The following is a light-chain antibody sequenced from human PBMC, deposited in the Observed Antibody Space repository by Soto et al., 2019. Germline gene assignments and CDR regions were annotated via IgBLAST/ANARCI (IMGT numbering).Light chain of an antibody. CDR3: QQLITYPLT. CDR2: AAS. V-gene: IGKV1-9*01. J-gene: IGKJ3*01. CDR1: QGISSY. Sequence: LTQSPSFLSASVGDSVTITCRASQGISSYLGWYQQKPGKAPKLLIYAASTLESGVPSRFSGSGSGTEFTLTISSLQPEDFATYYCQQLITYPLTFXPGTKVDIK.